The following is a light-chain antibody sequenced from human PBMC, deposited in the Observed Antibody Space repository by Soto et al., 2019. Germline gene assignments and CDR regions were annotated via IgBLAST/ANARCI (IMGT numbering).Light chain of an antibody. J-gene: IGKJ1*01. CDR3: HQYNSYWT. Sequence: DIQMTQSPSTLSASVVDTFTVTFRASQSVSGWLACYQPKPGEAPKLLIYKTSILENGVPSRFSGSGSGTEFTLSISSLQPDDFATYYCHQYNSYWTCGQGNKVDIK. V-gene: IGKV1-5*03. CDR1: QSVSGW. CDR2: KTS.